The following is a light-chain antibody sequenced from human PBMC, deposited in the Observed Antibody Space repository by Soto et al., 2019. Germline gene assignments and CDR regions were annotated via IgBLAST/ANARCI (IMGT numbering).Light chain of an antibody. CDR1: SSNIGAGYD. Sequence: QSVLTQPPSVSGAPGQRVTISCTGSSSNIGAGYDVHWYQQFPGTAPKLLIYGNNNRPSGVPDRFSGSKSGTSASLAITGLQAEVEADYYCQSYDTSLSGSRVFGGGTKLTVL. J-gene: IGLJ2*01. V-gene: IGLV1-40*01. CDR3: QSYDTSLSGSRV. CDR2: GNN.